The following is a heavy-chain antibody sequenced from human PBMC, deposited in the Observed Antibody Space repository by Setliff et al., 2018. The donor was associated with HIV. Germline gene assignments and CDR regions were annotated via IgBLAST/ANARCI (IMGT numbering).Heavy chain of an antibody. D-gene: IGHD3-3*01. V-gene: IGHV4-39*01. CDR1: GGPISTNDYY. J-gene: IGHJ4*02. CDR3: VRPAFGIGGGSMFDS. Sequence: KPSETMSLTCTVSGGPISTNDYYWGFIRQSPGRGLEWIASVHYGGSIFYNPSRKSRVSRSVGTSKRQFFLNLSSATPADTATDYCVRPAFGIGGGSMFDSWGQGSVVTVSS. CDR2: VHYGGSI.